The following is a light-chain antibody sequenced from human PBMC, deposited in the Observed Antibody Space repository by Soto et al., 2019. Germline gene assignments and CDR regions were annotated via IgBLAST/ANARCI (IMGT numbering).Light chain of an antibody. V-gene: IGLV2-8*01. Sequence: QSVLTQPPSASGSPGQSVTFSCTGTSSDVGTYDYVSWYQQYPGKAPKLLIYGVTRRPSGVLDRFSGSKSGNTAALTVSGLQAEDEAYYYCSSYAGRSMYVFGTGTKVTVL. J-gene: IGLJ1*01. CDR3: SSYAGRSMYV. CDR2: GVT. CDR1: SSDVGTYDY.